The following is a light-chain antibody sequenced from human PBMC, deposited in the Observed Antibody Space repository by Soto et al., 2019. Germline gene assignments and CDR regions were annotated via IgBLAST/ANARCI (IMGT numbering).Light chain of an antibody. CDR1: SSDVDDYNY. V-gene: IGLV2-11*01. J-gene: IGLJ1*01. CDR3: SSYSISTAYL. CDR2: DVS. Sequence: QSVLTQPRSVSGSPGQSVTISCTGTSSDVDDYNYVSWFQQHPGKAPKLMIYDVSERPSGVPDRFSGSKSGNTASLTISGLQAEDEADYFCSSYSISTAYLFGTGTKVTVL.